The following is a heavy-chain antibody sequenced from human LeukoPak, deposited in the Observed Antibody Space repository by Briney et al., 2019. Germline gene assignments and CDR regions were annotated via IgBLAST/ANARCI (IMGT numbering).Heavy chain of an antibody. CDR3: ARDLTIFGVVIRSYYYYGMDV. CDR2: ISYDGSNK. J-gene: IGHJ6*02. Sequence: PGGSLRLSCEASRFTFSIYAMSWVRQAPGKGLEWVAVISYDGSNKYYADSVKGRFTISRDNSKNTLYLQMNSLRAEDTAVYYCARDLTIFGVVIRSYYYYGMDVWGQGTTVTVSS. V-gene: IGHV3-30-3*01. CDR1: RFTFSIYA. D-gene: IGHD3-3*01.